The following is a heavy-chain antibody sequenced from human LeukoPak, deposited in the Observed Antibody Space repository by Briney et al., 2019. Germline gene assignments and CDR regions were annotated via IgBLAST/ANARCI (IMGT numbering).Heavy chain of an antibody. CDR3: ARDLLGSRRDY. Sequence: PGGSLILCCAASGFTFSSYRMNWVRQAPGKGVEWVSSISSSSYIYYADSVKGRFTISRDNAKNSLYLQMNSLRAEDTAVYYCARDLLGSRRDYWGQGTLVTVSS. V-gene: IGHV3-21*01. CDR2: ISSSSYI. D-gene: IGHD7-27*01. CDR1: GFTFSSYR. J-gene: IGHJ4*02.